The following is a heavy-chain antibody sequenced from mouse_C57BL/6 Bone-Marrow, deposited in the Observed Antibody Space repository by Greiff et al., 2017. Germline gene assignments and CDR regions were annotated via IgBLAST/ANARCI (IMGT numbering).Heavy chain of an antibody. CDR1: GYTFTSYW. CDR2: IHPNSGST. CDR3: ARYGYPLAMDY. J-gene: IGHJ4*01. Sequence: QVQLQQPGAELVKPGASVKLSCKASGYTFTSYWMHWVKQRPGQGLEWIGMIHPNSGSTNYNEKFKSKATLTVDKSSSTAYMQLSSLTSEASAVDYCARYGYPLAMDYWGQGTSVTVSS. V-gene: IGHV1-64*01. D-gene: IGHD2-2*01.